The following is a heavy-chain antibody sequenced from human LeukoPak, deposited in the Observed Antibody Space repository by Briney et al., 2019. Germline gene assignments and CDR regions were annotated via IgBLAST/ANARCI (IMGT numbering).Heavy chain of an antibody. CDR2: IYPADSDI. D-gene: IGHD6-25*01. CDR1: GYRFTSYW. V-gene: IGHV5-51*01. J-gene: IGHJ4*02. CDR3: ARSLIAAAGDY. Sequence: GESLKISCKGSGYRFTSYWIGWVRQIPGKGLEWMAIIYPADSDIRYSPSFQGQVTISADKSISTAYLQWSSLKASDTAMYYCARSLIAAAGDYWGQGTLVTVSS.